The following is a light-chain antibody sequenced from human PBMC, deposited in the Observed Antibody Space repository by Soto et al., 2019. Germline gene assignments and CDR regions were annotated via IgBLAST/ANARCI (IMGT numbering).Light chain of an antibody. Sequence: QSVLTQSPSASGTPGQRVTISCSGSRSNIGRNFAYWYQHVPGTAPRLLIQRNNERPSGVPDRFSGSKSGTSVSLAISGLRSDDEATYYCCSYAGSSTYVVFGGGTKVTVL. CDR2: RNN. J-gene: IGLJ2*01. CDR1: RSNIGRNF. V-gene: IGLV1-47*01. CDR3: CSYAGSSTYVV.